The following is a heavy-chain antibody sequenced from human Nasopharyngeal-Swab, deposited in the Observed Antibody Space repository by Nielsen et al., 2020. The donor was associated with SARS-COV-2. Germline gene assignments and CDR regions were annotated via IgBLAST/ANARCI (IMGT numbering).Heavy chain of an antibody. J-gene: IGHJ4*02. D-gene: IGHD3-10*01. CDR1: GGSISSSSYY. CDR2: IYYSGNT. Sequence: SETLPLTCTVSGGSISSSSYYWGWIRQPPGKGLEWIGSIYYSGNTYYNPSLKSRLTVSVDTSKNQFSLKLSSVTAADTAVYYCARLRWFGEMGDYWGQGTLVTVSS. CDR3: ARLRWFGEMGDY. V-gene: IGHV4-39*01.